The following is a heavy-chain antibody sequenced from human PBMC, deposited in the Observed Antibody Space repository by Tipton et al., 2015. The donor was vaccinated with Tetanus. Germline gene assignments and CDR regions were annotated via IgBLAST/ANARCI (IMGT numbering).Heavy chain of an antibody. CDR1: GFTFDDYA. V-gene: IGHV3-9*01. CDR2: ISWNSGSI. D-gene: IGHD2-21*02. J-gene: IGHJ6*02. Sequence: RSLRLPCAASGFTFDDYAMHWVRQAPGKGLEWVSGISWNSGSIGYADSVKGRFTISRDNAKNPLYLQMNSLRAEDTALYYCAKDTGVTPHYGMDVWGQGTTVTVSS. CDR3: AKDTGVTPHYGMDV.